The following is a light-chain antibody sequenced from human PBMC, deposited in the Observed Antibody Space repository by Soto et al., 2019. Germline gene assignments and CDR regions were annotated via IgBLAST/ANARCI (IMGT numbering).Light chain of an antibody. Sequence: VLTQPPSASGTPGQRVTISCSGSSSNIGSNTVNWYQHLPGTAPKVLIYSDNQRPSGVPDRFSGSKSGTSASLAISGLQSEDEADYYCAAWDDSLNGYVFGSGTKVTVL. CDR2: SDN. CDR1: SSNIGSNT. CDR3: AAWDDSLNGYV. V-gene: IGLV1-44*01. J-gene: IGLJ1*01.